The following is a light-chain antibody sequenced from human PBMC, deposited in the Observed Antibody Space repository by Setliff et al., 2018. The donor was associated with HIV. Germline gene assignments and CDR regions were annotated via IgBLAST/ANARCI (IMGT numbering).Light chain of an antibody. CDR1: RSDIGDTLS. CDR2: ELD. Sequence: QSALTQPASVSGSPGQSITISCTGSRSDIGDTLSVSWYQQNPGEVPKLLIFELDRRPSGLSDRFSGSKSGNTASLTISGLQAEDEAYYYCCSYARGDTWIFGGGTQLTVL. J-gene: IGLJ2*01. CDR3: CSYARGDTWI. V-gene: IGLV2-23*02.